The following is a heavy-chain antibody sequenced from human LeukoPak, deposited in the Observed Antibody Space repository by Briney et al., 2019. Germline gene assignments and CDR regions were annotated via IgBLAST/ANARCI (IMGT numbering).Heavy chain of an antibody. CDR3: AKACSSSSFRYYFDY. CDR1: GFTFSSYS. V-gene: IGHV3-48*01. J-gene: IGHJ4*02. Sequence: GGSLRLSCAASGFTFSSYSMNWVRQAPGKGLEWVSYISNSSSTIYYADSVKGRFTISRDNSKNTLYLQMNSLRAEDTAVYYCAKACSSSSFRYYFDYWGQGTLVTVSS. CDR2: ISNSSSTI. D-gene: IGHD6-6*01.